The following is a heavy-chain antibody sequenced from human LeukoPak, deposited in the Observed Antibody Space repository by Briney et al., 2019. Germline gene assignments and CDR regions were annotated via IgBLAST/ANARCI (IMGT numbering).Heavy chain of an antibody. D-gene: IGHD3-22*01. Sequence: SETLSLTCTVSGGSISSSSYYWGWIRQPPGKGLEWIGSIYYSGSTYYNPSLKSRVTISVDTSKNQFSLKLSFVTAADTAVYYRAYYDSSGYYLAAFDIWGQGTMVTVSS. CDR2: IYYSGST. CDR1: GGSISSSSYY. V-gene: IGHV4-39*01. CDR3: AYYDSSGYYLAAFDI. J-gene: IGHJ3*02.